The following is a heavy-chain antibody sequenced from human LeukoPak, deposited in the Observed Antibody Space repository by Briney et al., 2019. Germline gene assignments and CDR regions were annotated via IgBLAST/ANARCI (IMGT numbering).Heavy chain of an antibody. J-gene: IGHJ4*02. V-gene: IGHV4-59*02. CDR1: GFTVSSNY. CDR2: IYYSGST. D-gene: IGHD3-10*01. CDR3: AKSDYYGASDY. Sequence: PGGSLRLSCAASGFTVSSNYMSWVRQSPGKGLEWIGYIYYSGSTSYKPSLKSRVTISVDTFRNQFSLKLTSVTAADTAIYYCAKSDYYGASDYWGQGTLVTVSS.